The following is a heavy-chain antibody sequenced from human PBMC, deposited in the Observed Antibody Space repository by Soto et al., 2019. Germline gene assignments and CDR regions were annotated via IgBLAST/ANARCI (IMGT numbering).Heavy chain of an antibody. CDR3: ARDSLSAYSSRSGWFDP. V-gene: IGHV4-59*01. D-gene: IGHD6-13*01. Sequence: SETLALTCTVSGGSISSYYWSWIRQPPGKGLEWIGYIYYSGSTNYNPSLKSRVTISVDTSKNQFSLKLSSVTAADTAVYYCARDSLSAYSSRSGWFDPWGQGTLVTVSS. CDR1: GGSISSYY. CDR2: IYYSGST. J-gene: IGHJ5*02.